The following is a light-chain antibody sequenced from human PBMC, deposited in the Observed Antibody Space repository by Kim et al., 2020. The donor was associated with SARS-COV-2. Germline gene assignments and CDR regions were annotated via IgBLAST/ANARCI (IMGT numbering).Light chain of an antibody. CDR3: CSYVV. J-gene: IGLJ2*01. Sequence: VSGSPGQSITISCTGTSSDVGSYNLVSWYQQHPGKAPKLMIYEVSKRPSGVSNRFSGSKSGNTASLTSSGLQAEDEADYYCCSYVVFGGGTKVTVL. CDR1: SSDVGSYNL. V-gene: IGLV2-23*02. CDR2: EVS.